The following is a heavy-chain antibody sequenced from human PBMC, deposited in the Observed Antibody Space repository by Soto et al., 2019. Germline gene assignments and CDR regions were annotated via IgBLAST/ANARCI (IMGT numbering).Heavy chain of an antibody. Sequence: QVQLQQSGPGLVKPEQTLSLTCTVSGGSISFDHYHWTWIRQPPGKGLEWIGYVHYSGSVLYNPSLQSRVSISVDTSKNQFSLKLSSVTAADTAVYFCAREDDGGDRDYYGLDVWGQGTTVTVSS. CDR3: AREDDGGDRDYYGLDV. CDR2: VHYSGSV. J-gene: IGHJ6*02. D-gene: IGHD2-21*02. CDR1: GGSISFDHYH. V-gene: IGHV4-30-4*01.